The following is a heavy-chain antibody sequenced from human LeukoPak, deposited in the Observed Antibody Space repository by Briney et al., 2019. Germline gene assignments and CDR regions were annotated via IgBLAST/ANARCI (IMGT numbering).Heavy chain of an antibody. Sequence: ASVKVSCKASGYTFTSYYMHWVRQAPGQGLEWMGWISAYNGNTNYAQKLQGRVTMTTDTSTSTVYMELSSLRSEDTAVYYCARGSSSSQTHYYYYYMDVWGKGTTVTASS. CDR1: GYTFTSYY. V-gene: IGHV1-18*04. J-gene: IGHJ6*03. D-gene: IGHD6-6*01. CDR2: ISAYNGNT. CDR3: ARGSSSSQTHYYYYYMDV.